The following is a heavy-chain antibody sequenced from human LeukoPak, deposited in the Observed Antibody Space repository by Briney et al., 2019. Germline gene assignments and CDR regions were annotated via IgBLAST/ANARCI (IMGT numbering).Heavy chain of an antibody. CDR2: IVPSGIT. V-gene: IGHV4-4*07. CDR1: GASIRSYY. D-gene: IGHD6-13*01. J-gene: IGHJ4*02. Sequence: SETLSLTCTASGASIRSYYWSWLGQPAGKGLEWIGRIVPSGITNYNPSLESRVTMSVDTSKNQFSLNLKSVTAADTAVYYCAKEGAAPGPDFDYWGQGILVIVSS. CDR3: AKEGAAPGPDFDY.